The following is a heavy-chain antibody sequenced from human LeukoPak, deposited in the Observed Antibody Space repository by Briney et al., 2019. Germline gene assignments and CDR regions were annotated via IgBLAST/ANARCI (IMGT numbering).Heavy chain of an antibody. D-gene: IGHD6-13*01. CDR1: GFTFSSYA. CDR2: ISSNGGST. CDR3: ARVGYTSYYYYGMDV. V-gene: IGHV3-64*01. J-gene: IGHJ6*02. Sequence: GGSLRLSCAASGFTFSSYAMHWVRQAPGKGLEYVSAISSNGGSTYYANSVEGRFTISRDNSKNTLYPQMGSLRAEDMAVYYCARVGYTSYYYYGMDVWGQGTTVTVSS.